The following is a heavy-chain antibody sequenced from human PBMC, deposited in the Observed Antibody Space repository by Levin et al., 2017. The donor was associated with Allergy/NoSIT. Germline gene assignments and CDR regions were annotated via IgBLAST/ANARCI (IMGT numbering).Heavy chain of an antibody. D-gene: IGHD6-6*01. J-gene: IGHJ3*02. V-gene: IGHV2-5*02. CDR3: AHRVRIAPQGEDAFEI. CDR1: GFSLSTSGVG. CDR2: IYWDDDK. Sequence: SGPTLVKPTQTLTLTCTFSGFSLSTSGVGVGWIRQPPGKALEWLALIYWDDDKRYSPSLKSRLTIIEDTSKNQLVLTMINMAPVDTGTYYCAHRVRIAPQGEDAFEIWGQGTMVTVSS.